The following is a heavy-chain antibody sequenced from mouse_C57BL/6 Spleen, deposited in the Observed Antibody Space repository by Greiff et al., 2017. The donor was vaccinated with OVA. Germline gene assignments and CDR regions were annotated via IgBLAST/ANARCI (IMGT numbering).Heavy chain of an antibody. CDR1: GFNIKDDY. V-gene: IGHV14-4*01. Sequence: VQLQQSGAELVRPGASVKLSCTASGFNIKDDYMHWVKQRPEQGLEWIGWIDPENGDTEYASKFQGKATITADTSSNTAYLQRSSLTSEDTAVYYCTRGNYWYFDVWGTGTTVTVAS. D-gene: IGHD2-1*01. J-gene: IGHJ1*03. CDR2: IDPENGDT. CDR3: TRGNYWYFDV.